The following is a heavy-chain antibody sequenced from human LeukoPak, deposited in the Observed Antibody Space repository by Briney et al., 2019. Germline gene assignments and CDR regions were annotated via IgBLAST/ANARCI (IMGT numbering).Heavy chain of an antibody. CDR1: GYPFTTYE. J-gene: IGHJ5*02. Sequence: ASVKVSCKTSGYPFTTYEINGVRQAAGQGLEWMGWVHPDTGYTDYATKFKGRVTMTSDTSISTAYMELSSIRSDNTAVYFCARGPRNDPWGQGTLVTVSS. CDR3: ARGPRNDP. CDR2: VHPDTGYT. V-gene: IGHV1-8*01. D-gene: IGHD1-14*01.